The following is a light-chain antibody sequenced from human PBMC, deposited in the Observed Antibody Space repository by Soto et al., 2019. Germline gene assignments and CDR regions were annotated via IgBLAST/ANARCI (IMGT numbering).Light chain of an antibody. CDR2: GNS. V-gene: IGLV1-40*01. CDR1: SSNIGAGYD. Sequence: QSAVTQPPSVSGSPGQGVTISCTGSSSNIGAGYDVHWYQQLPGTAPKLLIYGNSNRPSGVPDRFSGSKSGTSASLAITGLQAEDEADYYCQSYDSSLSGSVFGGGTQLTVL. CDR3: QSYDSSLSGSV. J-gene: IGLJ2*01.